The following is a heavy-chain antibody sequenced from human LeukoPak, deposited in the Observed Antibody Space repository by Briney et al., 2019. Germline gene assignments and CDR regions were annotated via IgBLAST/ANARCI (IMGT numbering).Heavy chain of an antibody. CDR3: ARDRGEIPGLIDY. J-gene: IGHJ4*02. D-gene: IGHD2-21*01. CDR2: NYYSGST. V-gene: IGHV4-61*01. CDR1: GGSVSSGSYY. Sequence: PSETLSLTCTVSGGSVSSGSYYWSWIRQPPGKGLEWIGYNYYSGSTNYNPSLKSRVTISVDTSKNQFSLKLSSVTAADTAVYYCARDRGEIPGLIDYWGQGTLVTVSS.